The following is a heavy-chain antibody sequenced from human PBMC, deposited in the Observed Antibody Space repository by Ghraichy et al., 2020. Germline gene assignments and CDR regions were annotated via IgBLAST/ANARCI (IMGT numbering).Heavy chain of an antibody. CDR2: ISGSGGST. D-gene: IGHD3-22*01. Sequence: GGSLRLSCAASGFTFSSYAMSWVRQAPGKGLEWVSAISGSGGSTYYADSVKGRFTISRDNSKNTLYLQMNSLRAEDTAVYYCAKSQSGWSMIVVVTGPFDYWGQGTLVTVSS. CDR1: GFTFSSYA. V-gene: IGHV3-23*01. CDR3: AKSQSGWSMIVVVTGPFDY. J-gene: IGHJ4*02.